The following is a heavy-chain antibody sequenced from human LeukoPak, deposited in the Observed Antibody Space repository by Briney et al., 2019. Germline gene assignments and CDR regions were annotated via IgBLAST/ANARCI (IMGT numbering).Heavy chain of an antibody. J-gene: IGHJ4*02. CDR1: GYTFTSYD. CDR3: AREGSGSARLGY. CDR2: MNPNSGNT. V-gene: IGHV1-8*01. D-gene: IGHD6-19*01. Sequence: GASVKVSCKASGYTFTSYDINWVRQATGQGLEWMGWMNPNSGNTGYAQKFQGRVTMTRDTSTSTVYMELSSLRSEDTAVYYCAREGSGSARLGYWGQGTLVTVSS.